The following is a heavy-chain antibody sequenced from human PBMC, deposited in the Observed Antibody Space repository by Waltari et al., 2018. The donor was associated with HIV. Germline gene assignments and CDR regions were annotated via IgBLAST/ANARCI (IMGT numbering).Heavy chain of an antibody. V-gene: IGHV4-59*01. D-gene: IGHD1-26*01. CDR1: GGSISRYY. J-gene: IGHJ4*02. CDR3: ASLTRGSYALGY. CDR2: IYYSGST. Sequence: QVQLQESGPGLVKPSETLSLTCTVSGGSISRYYWSWIRQPPGKGCVWIGYIYYSGSTNDNPSRKRRVTISVDTSKNQFSLKLSSVTAADTAVYYCASLTRGSYALGYWGQGTLVTVSS.